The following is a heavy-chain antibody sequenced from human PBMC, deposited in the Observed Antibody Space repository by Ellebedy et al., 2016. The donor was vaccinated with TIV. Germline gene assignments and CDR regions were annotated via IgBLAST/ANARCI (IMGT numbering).Heavy chain of an antibody. Sequence: GGSLRLXCTASGFTFSSNHMSWVRQAPGKGLEWVSIIYSGDTTYYADSVKGRFTISRDDSKNMMYLQMNTLRAEDTAVYYCARHSRGGTFGLVYHFDYWGQGTLVTVSS. D-gene: IGHD3/OR15-3a*01. CDR3: ARHSRGGTFGLVYHFDY. J-gene: IGHJ4*02. CDR1: GFTFSSNH. CDR2: IYSGDTT. V-gene: IGHV3-53*01.